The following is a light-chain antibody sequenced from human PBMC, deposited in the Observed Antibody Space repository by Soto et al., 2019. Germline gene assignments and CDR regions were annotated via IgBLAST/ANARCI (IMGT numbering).Light chain of an antibody. CDR2: DDK. V-gene: IGLV1-51*01. CDR1: SSNIGGNS. J-gene: IGLJ1*01. Sequence: QSLLTQPPSVSSAPGHKVTIACSGSSSNIGGNSVSWYQQLPGTAPKLLIYDDKKRPSGIPDRFSGAKSGTSATLGITGFHTGDEADYHCGSWDSSLSDYVFGTGTKVTVL. CDR3: GSWDSSLSDYV.